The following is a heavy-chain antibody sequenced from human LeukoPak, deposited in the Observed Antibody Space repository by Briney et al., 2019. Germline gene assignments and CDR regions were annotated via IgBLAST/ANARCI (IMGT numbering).Heavy chain of an antibody. Sequence: SVKVSCKASGGTFSSYTISWVRQAPGQGLEWMGRIIPILGIANYAQKFQGRVTITADKSTSTAYMELSGLRSEDTAVYYCARDSNIVVVPAAIRDGSVGGERYDYWGQGTLVTVSS. D-gene: IGHD2-2*02. CDR1: GGTFSSYT. CDR3: ARDSNIVVVPAAIRDGSVGGERYDY. CDR2: IIPILGIA. V-gene: IGHV1-69*04. J-gene: IGHJ4*02.